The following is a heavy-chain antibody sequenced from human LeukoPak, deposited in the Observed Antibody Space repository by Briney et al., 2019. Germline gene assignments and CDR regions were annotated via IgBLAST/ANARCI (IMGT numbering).Heavy chain of an antibody. J-gene: IGHJ4*02. Sequence: PSETLSLTCTVSGGSISSGDYYWSWIRQPPGKGLEWIGYIYYSGSTYYNPSLKSRVTISVDTSKNQFSLKLSSVTAADTAVYYCAREDGVEGSRSYYDYWGQGTLVTVSS. CDR1: GGSISSGDYY. V-gene: IGHV4-30-4*01. CDR2: IYYSGST. CDR3: AREDGVEGSRSYYDY. D-gene: IGHD3-10*01.